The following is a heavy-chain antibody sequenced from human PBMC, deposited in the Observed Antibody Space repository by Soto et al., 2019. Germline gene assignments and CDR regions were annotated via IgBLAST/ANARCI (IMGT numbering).Heavy chain of an antibody. J-gene: IGHJ3*02. V-gene: IGHV4-31*02. CDR1: GASLNSGEYY. D-gene: IGHD2-8*01. Sequence: QVQLQESGPGLARPSQTVSLTCTVSGASLNSGEYYWTWIRQVPGKDLEWIGHIFNTGTIFSTPSPRSGIRMSIDTSNNDSSRDLESVTAPDTAVYYCARGLGSANNGHFLAAFAIWATGRWSPSLQ. CDR2: IFNTGTI. CDR3: ARGLGSANNGHFLAAFAI.